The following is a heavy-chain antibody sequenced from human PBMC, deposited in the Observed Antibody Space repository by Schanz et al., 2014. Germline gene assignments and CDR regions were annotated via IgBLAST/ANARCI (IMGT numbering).Heavy chain of an antibody. CDR2: ISYSGST. CDR1: GFTFSDHY. V-gene: IGHV4-38-2*02. Sequence: QVQLVESGGGLVKPGGSLRLSCAASGFTFSDHYMDWVRQAPGKGLEWIGFISYSGSTYYNPSLKSRVTISLDTSKNQFSLKLSSVTAADTAVYYCAREPLSGYNWFDPWGQGSLVTVSS. D-gene: IGHD6-25*01. CDR3: AREPLSGYNWFDP. J-gene: IGHJ5*02.